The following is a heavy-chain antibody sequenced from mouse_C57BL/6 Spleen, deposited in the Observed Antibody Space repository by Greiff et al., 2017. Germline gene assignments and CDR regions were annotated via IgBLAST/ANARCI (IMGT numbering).Heavy chain of an antibody. CDR2: ISGGGGNT. Sequence: VHLVESGGGLVKPGGSLKLSCAASGFTFSSYTMSWVRQTPEKRLAWVATISGGGGNTYYPDSVKGRFTISRDNAKNTLYLQMSSLRSEDTALYYCARRDYGSSYAMDYGGQGTSVTVSS. D-gene: IGHD1-1*01. V-gene: IGHV5-9*04. CDR3: ARRDYGSSYAMDY. J-gene: IGHJ4*01. CDR1: GFTFSSYT.